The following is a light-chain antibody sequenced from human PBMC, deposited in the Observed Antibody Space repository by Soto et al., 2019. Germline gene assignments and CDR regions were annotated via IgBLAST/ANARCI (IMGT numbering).Light chain of an antibody. V-gene: IGLV2-8*01. Sequence: QSVLTQPPSASGSPGQSVSISFTGTSSDVGGYNYVSWFQQYPGKAPKLLIHEVNKRPSGVPDRFSGSKSGNTAALTVSGLEAEDEADYYCSSYGGSNNHVFGTGTKVTVL. CDR2: EVN. J-gene: IGLJ1*01. CDR1: SSDVGGYNY. CDR3: SSYGGSNNHV.